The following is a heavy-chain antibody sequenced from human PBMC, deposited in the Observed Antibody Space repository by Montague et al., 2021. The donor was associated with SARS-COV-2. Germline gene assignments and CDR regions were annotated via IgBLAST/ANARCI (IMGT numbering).Heavy chain of an antibody. Sequence: TLSLTCTVSGGSISSPGYYWSWIRQPAGKGLEWIGRIYTSGTTNYNPSLKSRVTISVDTSKNQFSLKLTSVTAADTALYYCARFTAATAALDFWGQGTLVPVSS. J-gene: IGHJ4*02. CDR2: IYTSGTT. CDR1: GGSISSPGYY. D-gene: IGHD2-21*02. CDR3: ARFTAATAALDF. V-gene: IGHV4-61*02.